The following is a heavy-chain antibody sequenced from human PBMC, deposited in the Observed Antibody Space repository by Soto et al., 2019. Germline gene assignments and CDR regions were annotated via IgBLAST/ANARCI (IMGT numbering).Heavy chain of an antibody. J-gene: IGHJ6*03. CDR3: AKNPSGDRAPMDV. CDR1: GGTFSSYT. D-gene: IGHD4-17*01. Sequence: QVQLVQSGAEVKKPGSSVKVSCKASGGTFSSYTISWVRQAPGQGLEWMGRIIPILGIANYAQKFQGRVTITADKSTSTAYMELSSLRSEDTAVYYCAKNPSGDRAPMDVWGKGTTVTVSS. CDR2: IIPILGIA. V-gene: IGHV1-69*02.